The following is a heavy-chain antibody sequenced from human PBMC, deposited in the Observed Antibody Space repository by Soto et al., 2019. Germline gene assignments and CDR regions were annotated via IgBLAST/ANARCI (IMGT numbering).Heavy chain of an antibody. Sequence: ASVKVSCKASGYTFTSYAMHWVRQAPGQRLEWMGWINAGNGNTKYSQKFQGRVTITRDTSASTAYMELSSLRSEDTAVYYCAREEHSSGWFPSDYWGQGTLVTVSS. CDR3: AREEHSSGWFPSDY. V-gene: IGHV1-3*01. CDR1: GYTFTSYA. CDR2: INAGNGNT. D-gene: IGHD6-19*01. J-gene: IGHJ4*02.